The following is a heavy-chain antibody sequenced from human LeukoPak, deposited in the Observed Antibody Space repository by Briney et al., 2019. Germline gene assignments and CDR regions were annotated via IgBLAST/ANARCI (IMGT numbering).Heavy chain of an antibody. J-gene: IGHJ3*02. CDR3: ARDRRSDYAFDI. CDR1: GGSISSRPYY. V-gene: IGHV4-39*07. D-gene: IGHD4-17*01. Sequence: SETLSLTRTVSGGSISSRPYYWGWVRQPPGKGLEWIGTIYYSGNTYYNVSLKSRVTISVDTSKNQFSLKLSSVTAADTAVYFCARDRRSDYAFDIWGQGTLVTVSS. CDR2: IYYSGNT.